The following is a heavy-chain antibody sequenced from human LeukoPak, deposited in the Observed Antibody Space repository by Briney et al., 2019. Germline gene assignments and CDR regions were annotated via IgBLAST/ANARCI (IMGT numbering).Heavy chain of an antibody. Sequence: ASVKVSCKASGYTFIGYYMHWVRQAPGQGLEWMGIINPSGGSTSYAQKFQGRVTMTRDTSTSTVYMELSSLRSEDTAVYYCARVRSSGFDYWGQGTLVTVSS. D-gene: IGHD6-25*01. CDR1: GYTFIGYY. J-gene: IGHJ4*02. V-gene: IGHV1-46*01. CDR2: INPSGGST. CDR3: ARVRSSGFDY.